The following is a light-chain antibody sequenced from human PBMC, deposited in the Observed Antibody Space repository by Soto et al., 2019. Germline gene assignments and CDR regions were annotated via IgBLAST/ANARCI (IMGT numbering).Light chain of an antibody. CDR2: DVN. CDR3: SSYAGSNNWV. V-gene: IGLV2-8*01. Sequence: QSALTQPPSASGSPGQSLTISCTGTSSDVGGYNFVSWYQQHPGKDPKLMISDVNRRPSGVPDRFSGSKSGNTASLTVSGLQAEDEADYYCSSYAGSNNWVFGGGTKLTVL. J-gene: IGLJ3*02. CDR1: SSDVGGYNF.